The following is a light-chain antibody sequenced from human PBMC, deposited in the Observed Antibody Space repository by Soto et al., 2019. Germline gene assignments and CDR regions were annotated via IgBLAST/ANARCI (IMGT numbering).Light chain of an antibody. CDR2: GAF. Sequence: EIVMTQSPTTLSVSPGERATLSCRASQSVSYNLAWYQQKPGQGPRLLIYGAFTRATGIPARFSGSGSGTEFTLTISSLQSEDFAVYYCQQRSNWWTFGQGTKVEIK. J-gene: IGKJ1*01. CDR3: QQRSNWWT. CDR1: QSVSYN. V-gene: IGKV3-15*01.